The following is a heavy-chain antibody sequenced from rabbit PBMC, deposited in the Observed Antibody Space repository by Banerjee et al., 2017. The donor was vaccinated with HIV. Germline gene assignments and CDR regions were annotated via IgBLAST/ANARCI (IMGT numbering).Heavy chain of an antibody. CDR1: GFSLDSGYW. CDR3: ARETYAGNVGYGYAL. CDR2: IVTDGSDNI. D-gene: IGHD6-1*01. V-gene: IGHV1S45*01. J-gene: IGHJ4*01. Sequence: QEQLVESGGDLVQPEGSLTLTCTASGFSLDSGYWMCWVRQAPGKGLEWIGCIVTDGSDNIYYASWAKGRFTISETSSTTVTLQMTSLTAADTATYFCARETYAGNVGYGYALWGPGTLVTVS.